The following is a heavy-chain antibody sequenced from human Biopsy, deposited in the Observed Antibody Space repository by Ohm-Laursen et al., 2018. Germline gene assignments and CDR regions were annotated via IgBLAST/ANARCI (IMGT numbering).Heavy chain of an antibody. CDR3: AADINVWNVNY. Sequence: SVKVSCNVSGYTLTELSLHWVRQAPGKGLEWMGGFAPENGKTVYAQNFQARVSMTEDTSTDTAYMELRSLRSEDTAVYYCAADINVWNVNYWGQGTQVTVSS. CDR2: FAPENGKT. J-gene: IGHJ4*02. CDR1: GYTLTELS. V-gene: IGHV1-24*01. D-gene: IGHD1-1*01.